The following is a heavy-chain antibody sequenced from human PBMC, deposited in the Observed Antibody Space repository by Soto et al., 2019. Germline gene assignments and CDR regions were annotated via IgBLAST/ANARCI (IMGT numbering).Heavy chain of an antibody. Sequence: WASVKVSCKASGGTFSSYAISWVRQAPGQGLEWMGGIIPIFGTANYAQKFQGRVTITADESTSTAYMELSSLRSEDTAVYYCAREARIVVVPAARNYYYYGMDVWGQGTTVTVS. CDR3: AREARIVVVPAARNYYYYGMDV. J-gene: IGHJ6*02. D-gene: IGHD2-2*01. V-gene: IGHV1-69*13. CDR1: GGTFSSYA. CDR2: IIPIFGTA.